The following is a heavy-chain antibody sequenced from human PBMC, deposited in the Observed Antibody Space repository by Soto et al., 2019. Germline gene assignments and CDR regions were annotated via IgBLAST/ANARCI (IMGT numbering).Heavy chain of an antibody. CDR2: IIPMFGTA. V-gene: IGHV1-69*13. CDR3: VQTFATVTTYFDY. CDR1: GGTFSSYA. J-gene: IGHJ4*02. D-gene: IGHD4-17*01. Sequence: SVKVSCKASGGTFSSYAISWVRQAPGQGLEWMGGIIPMFGTANYAQKFQGRVTITADESTSTAYMELSSLRSEDTAVYYCVQTFATVTTYFDYWGQGTLVTVSS.